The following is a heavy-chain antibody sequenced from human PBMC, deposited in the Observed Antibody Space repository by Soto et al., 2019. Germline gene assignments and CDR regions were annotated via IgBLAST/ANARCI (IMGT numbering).Heavy chain of an antibody. J-gene: IGHJ3*02. CDR3: ARVWGGAFDI. Sequence: PSETLSLTCTVSGGSISSHYWSWIRQPPGKGLEWIGYIYYSGSTNYNPSLKSRVTISVDTSKNQFSLKLSSVTAADTAVYYCARVWGGAFDIWGQGTMVTV. V-gene: IGHV4-59*11. D-gene: IGHD3-10*01. CDR2: IYYSGST. CDR1: GGSISSHY.